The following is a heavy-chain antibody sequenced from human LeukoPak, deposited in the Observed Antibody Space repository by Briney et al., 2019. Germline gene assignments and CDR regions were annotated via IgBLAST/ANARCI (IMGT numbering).Heavy chain of an antibody. D-gene: IGHD3-3*01. CDR3: ASLGPYDDFWSGYDWFDP. CDR2: ISSSSSTI. Sequence: PGGSLRLSCAASGFTFSSYSMNWVRQAPGKGLEWVSYISSSSSTIYYADSVKGRFTISRDNARNSLYLQMNSLRAEDTAVYYCASLGPYDDFWSGYDWFDPWGQGTLVTVSS. CDR1: GFTFSSYS. V-gene: IGHV3-48*04. J-gene: IGHJ5*02.